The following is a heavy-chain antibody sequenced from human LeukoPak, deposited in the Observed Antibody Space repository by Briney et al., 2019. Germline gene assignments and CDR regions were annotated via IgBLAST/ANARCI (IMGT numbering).Heavy chain of an antibody. J-gene: IGHJ6*02. CDR1: GYTFTSYD. V-gene: IGHV1-8*01. Sequence: ASVKVSCKASGYTFTSYDINWVRQATGQGLEWMGWMNPNSGNTGYAQKFQGRVTMTRNTSISTAYMELSSLRSEDTAVYYCAGGQRVSESKYCYYYYGMDAWGQGTTVTVSS. CDR3: AGGQRVSESKYCYYYYGMDA. CDR2: MNPNSGNT. D-gene: IGHD6-6*01.